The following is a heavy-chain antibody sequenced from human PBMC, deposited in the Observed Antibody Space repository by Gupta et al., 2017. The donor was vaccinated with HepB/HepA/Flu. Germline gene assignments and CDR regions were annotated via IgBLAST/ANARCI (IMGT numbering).Heavy chain of an antibody. J-gene: IGHJ4*02. V-gene: IGHV3-7*01. D-gene: IGHD3-22*01. CDR2: IKQDGSEK. Sequence: EVQLVESGGGLVQPGGSLRLSCAASGFTFSSYWMSWVRQAPGKGLEWVANIKQDGSEKYYVDSVKGRFTISRDNAKNSLYLQMNSLRAEDTAVYYCARTKLDSSGYLIPFDYWGQGTLVTVSS. CDR1: GFTFSSYW. CDR3: ARTKLDSSGYLIPFDY.